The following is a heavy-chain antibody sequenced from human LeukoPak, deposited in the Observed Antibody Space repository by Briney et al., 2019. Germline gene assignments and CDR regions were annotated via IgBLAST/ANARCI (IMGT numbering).Heavy chain of an antibody. D-gene: IGHD3-16*01. J-gene: IGHJ6*02. Sequence: GGSLRLSCAASGFAFSSYWMNWARQAPGRGLEWVASINHNGNVNYYVDSVKGRFTISRDNAKNSLYLQMSNLRAEDTAVYFCARGGGLDVWGQGATVTVSS. V-gene: IGHV3-7*03. CDR1: GFAFSSYW. CDR3: ARGGGLDV. CDR2: INHNGNVN.